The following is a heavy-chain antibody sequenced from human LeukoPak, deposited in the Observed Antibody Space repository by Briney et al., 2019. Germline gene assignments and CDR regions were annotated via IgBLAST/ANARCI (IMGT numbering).Heavy chain of an antibody. CDR3: ARLRYYYDSSDYYNDAFDI. CDR1: GFTFSSYW. J-gene: IGHJ3*02. V-gene: IGHV3-7*01. CDR2: IKQDGSEK. Sequence: PGGSLRLSCAASGFTFSSYWMSWVRQAPGKGLEWVANIKQDGSEKYYVDSVKGRFTISRDNAKNSLFLQMNSLRAEDTAVYYCARLRYYYDSSDYYNDAFDIWGQGTMVTVSS. D-gene: IGHD3-22*01.